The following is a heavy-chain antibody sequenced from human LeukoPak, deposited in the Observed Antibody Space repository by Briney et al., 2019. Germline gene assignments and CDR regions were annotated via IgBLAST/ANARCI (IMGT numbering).Heavy chain of an antibody. J-gene: IGHJ4*02. CDR3: AKAVWIQLWLGSIFDY. Sequence: PGGSLRLSCAASGFTFSAYRMHWVRQVPGKGLVWVSRINNDGTATFFADSVKGRFTISRDNSKNTLYLQMNSLRAEDTAVYYCAKAVWIQLWLGSIFDYWGQGTLVTVSS. D-gene: IGHD5-18*01. CDR2: INNDGTAT. CDR1: GFTFSAYR. V-gene: IGHV3-74*01.